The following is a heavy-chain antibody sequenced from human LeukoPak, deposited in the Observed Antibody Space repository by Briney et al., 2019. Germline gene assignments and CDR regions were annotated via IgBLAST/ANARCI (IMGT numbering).Heavy chain of an antibody. J-gene: IGHJ4*02. CDR3: AREGLRGFDY. CDR2: ISSSSNYI. Sequence: GGSLRLSCAASGFSFDNYCMNWVRQTPGKGLEWVSTISSSSNYIYYADSVKGRFTISRDNAKNSLYLQMNSLRAEDTAVYYCAREGLRGFDYWGQGTLVTVSS. D-gene: IGHD3-16*01. V-gene: IGHV3-21*04. CDR1: GFSFDNYC.